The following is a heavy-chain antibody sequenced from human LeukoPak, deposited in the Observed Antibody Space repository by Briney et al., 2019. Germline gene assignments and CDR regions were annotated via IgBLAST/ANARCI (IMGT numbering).Heavy chain of an antibody. CDR3: ARVITMVRGVILPVSGFDY. V-gene: IGHV1-2*02. CDR1: GYTFTGSY. J-gene: IGHJ4*02. Sequence: ASVKVSCKASGYTFTGSYMHWVRQAPGQGLEWMGWINPNRGDTNYAQKFQGRVTMTRDTSTSTAYMELSRLRSDDTAVYYCARVITMVRGVILPVSGFDYWGQGTLVTVSS. D-gene: IGHD3-10*01. CDR2: INPNRGDT.